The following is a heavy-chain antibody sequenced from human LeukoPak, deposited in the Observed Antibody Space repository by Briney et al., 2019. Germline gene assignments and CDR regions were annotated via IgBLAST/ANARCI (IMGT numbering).Heavy chain of an antibody. CDR3: ARVDTMVRGVLN. J-gene: IGHJ4*02. V-gene: IGHV4-59*01. CDR1: GGSISSYY. CDR2: IYYSGST. D-gene: IGHD3-10*01. Sequence: SEPLSLTCTVSGGSISSYYWSWIRQPPGKGLEWIGYIYYSGSTNYNPSLKSRVTISVDTSKNQFSLKLSSVTAADTAVYYCARVDTMVRGVLNWGQGTLVTVSS.